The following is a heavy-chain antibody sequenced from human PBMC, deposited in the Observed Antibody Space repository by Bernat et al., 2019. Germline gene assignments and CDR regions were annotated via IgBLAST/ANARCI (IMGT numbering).Heavy chain of an antibody. Sequence: VQLVESGGGLVQPGGSLRLSCAASGFTFSSYGMHWVRQAPGKGLEWVAVIWYDGSNKYYADSVKGRFTISRDDSKNTLYLQMNSLRAEDTAVYYCARVYCSGGSCYGPFDYWGQGTLVTVSS. CDR1: GFTFSSYG. CDR3: ARVYCSGGSCYGPFDY. J-gene: IGHJ4*02. D-gene: IGHD2-15*01. CDR2: IWYDGSNK. V-gene: IGHV3-33*01.